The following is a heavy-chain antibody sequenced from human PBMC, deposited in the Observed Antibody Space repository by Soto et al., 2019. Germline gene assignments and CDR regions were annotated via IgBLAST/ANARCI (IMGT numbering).Heavy chain of an antibody. D-gene: IGHD2-15*01. V-gene: IGHV1-46*03. J-gene: IGHJ3*02. CDR1: GYTFTSYY. CDR3: ARRPYCSGGSCYGEAFDI. Sequence: ASVKVSCKASGYTFTSYYMHWVRQAPGQGLEWMGIINPSGGSTSYAQKFQGRVTMTRDTSTSTVYMELSSLRSEDTAVYYCARRPYCSGGSCYGEAFDIWGQGTMVTV. CDR2: INPSGGST.